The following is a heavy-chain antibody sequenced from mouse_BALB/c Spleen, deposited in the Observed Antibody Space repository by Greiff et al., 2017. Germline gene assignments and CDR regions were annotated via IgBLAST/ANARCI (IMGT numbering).Heavy chain of an antibody. J-gene: IGHJ3*01. D-gene: IGHD2-2*01. CDR1: GYTFTSYW. CDR2: IYPGNSDT. V-gene: IGHV1-5*01. Sequence: VHVKQSGTVLARPGASVKMSCKASGYTFTSYWMHWVKQRPGQGLEWIGAIYPGNSDTSYNQKFKGKAKLTAVTSTSTAYMELSSLTNEDSAVYYCTRWAGYDWFAYWGQGTLVTVSA. CDR3: TRWAGYDWFAY.